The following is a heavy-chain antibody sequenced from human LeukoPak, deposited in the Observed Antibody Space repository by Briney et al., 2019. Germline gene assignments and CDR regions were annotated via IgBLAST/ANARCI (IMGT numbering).Heavy chain of an antibody. D-gene: IGHD3-22*01. CDR3: ASLVITAPFDY. V-gene: IGHV1-46*01. Sequence: GASVKASCKASGYTFTGYYMHWVRQAPGQGLEWMGIINPSGGSTSYAQKFQGRVTTTRDTSTSTVYMELSSLRSEDTAVYYCASLVITAPFDYWGQGTLVTVSS. CDR2: INPSGGST. CDR1: GYTFTGYY. J-gene: IGHJ4*02.